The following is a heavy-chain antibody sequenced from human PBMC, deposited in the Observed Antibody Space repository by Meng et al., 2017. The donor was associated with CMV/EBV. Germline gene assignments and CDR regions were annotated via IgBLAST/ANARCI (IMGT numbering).Heavy chain of an antibody. CDR2: MMPVFGTT. CDR3: VFYERVDVHSYLDV. J-gene: IGHJ6*03. CDR1: GGTFSSYA. D-gene: IGHD2/OR15-2a*01. V-gene: IGHV1-69*12. Sequence: QVQLGQSGAEVKKPGSPVKVSCKPSGGTFSSYAVNWVRLAPGQGLEWVGLMMPVFGTTHYAQSFQGRVTLTADASTATAYMDLSSLRSEDTAVYYCVFYERVDVHSYLDVWGKGTTVTVSS.